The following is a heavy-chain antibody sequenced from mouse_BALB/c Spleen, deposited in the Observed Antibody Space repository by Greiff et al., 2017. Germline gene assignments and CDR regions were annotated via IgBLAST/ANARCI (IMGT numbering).Heavy chain of an antibody. V-gene: IGHV2-9*02. CDR3: ARDGLYYRYDGFAY. CDR2: IWAGGST. D-gene: IGHD2-14*01. J-gene: IGHJ3*01. CDR1: GFSLTSYG. Sequence: VQLVESGPGLVAPSQSLSITCTVSGFSLTSYGVHWVRQPPGKGLEWLGVIWAGGSTNYNSALMSRLSISKDNSKSQVFLKMNSLQTDDTAMYYCARDGLYYRYDGFAYWGQGTLVTVSA.